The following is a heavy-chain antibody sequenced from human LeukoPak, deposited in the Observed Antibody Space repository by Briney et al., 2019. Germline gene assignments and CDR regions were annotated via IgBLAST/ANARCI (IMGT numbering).Heavy chain of an antibody. D-gene: IGHD3-10*02. V-gene: IGHV1-24*01. CDR1: GYTLTELS. CDR3: ATDPRLSTGGDY. Sequence: ASVKVSCKVSGYTLTELSMHWVRQAPGKGLEWMGGFDPEDGETIYAQKFQGRVTMTEDTSTDTAYMELSSLRSEDTAVYYCATDPRLSTGGDYWGQGTLVTVSS. J-gene: IGHJ4*02. CDR2: FDPEDGET.